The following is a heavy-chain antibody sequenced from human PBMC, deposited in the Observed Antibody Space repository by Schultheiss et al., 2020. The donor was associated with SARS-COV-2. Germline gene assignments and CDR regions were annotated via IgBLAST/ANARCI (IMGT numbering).Heavy chain of an antibody. CDR3: ARAPEREELRFLEWLLFSYYYGMDV. D-gene: IGHD3-3*01. Sequence: GGSLRLSCAASGFTFSDYYMSWIRQAPGKGLEWVSYISSSSTIYYADSVKGRFTISRDNAKNSLYLQMNSLRAEDTAVYYCARAPEREELRFLEWLLFSYYYGMDVWGQGTTVTVSS. CDR2: ISSSSTI. V-gene: IGHV3-69-1*01. CDR1: GFTFSDYY. J-gene: IGHJ6*02.